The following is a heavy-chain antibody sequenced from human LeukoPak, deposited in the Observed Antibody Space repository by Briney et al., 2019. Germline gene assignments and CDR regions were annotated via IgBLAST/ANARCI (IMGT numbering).Heavy chain of an antibody. CDR2: IYTSGST. V-gene: IGHV4-4*07. CDR1: GGSISSYY. Sequence: SETLSLTCTVSGGSISSYYWSWIRQPAGKGLEWIGRIYTSGSTNYNPSLKSRVTMSVDTSKNQFSLKLSSVTAADTAVYYCARDTYYYDSSGYWWFDPSGQGTLVTVSS. D-gene: IGHD3-22*01. J-gene: IGHJ5*02. CDR3: ARDTYYYDSSGYWWFDP.